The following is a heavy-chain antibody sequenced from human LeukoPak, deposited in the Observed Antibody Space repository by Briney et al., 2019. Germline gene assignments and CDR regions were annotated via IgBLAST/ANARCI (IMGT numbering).Heavy chain of an antibody. J-gene: IGHJ5*02. Sequence: KPSETLSLTSAVSGGSISSGGYSWSWIRQPPGKGLEWIGYIYHSGSTYYNPSLKSRVTISVDTSKNQFSLKLSSVTAADTAVYYCARHEIRSSSSGWFDPWGQGTLVTVSS. CDR2: IYHSGST. D-gene: IGHD6-6*01. CDR1: GGSISSGGYS. V-gene: IGHV4-30-2*03. CDR3: ARHEIRSSSSGWFDP.